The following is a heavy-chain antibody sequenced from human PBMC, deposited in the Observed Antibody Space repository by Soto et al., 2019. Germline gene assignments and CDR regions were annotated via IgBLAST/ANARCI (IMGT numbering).Heavy chain of an antibody. CDR1: GFTFSDYY. CDR2: ISSSGSTI. D-gene: IGHD3-22*01. V-gene: IGHV3-11*01. J-gene: IGHJ4*01. Sequence: GGSLRLSCAASGFTFSDYYMSWIRQAPGKGLERVSYISSSGSTIYYADSVKGRFTISRDNAKNSLYLQMNNLRAEDTAVYYCARDFDYYDTSGYYYGLFDHWGQGTLVTVSS. CDR3: ARDFDYYDTSGYYYGLFDH.